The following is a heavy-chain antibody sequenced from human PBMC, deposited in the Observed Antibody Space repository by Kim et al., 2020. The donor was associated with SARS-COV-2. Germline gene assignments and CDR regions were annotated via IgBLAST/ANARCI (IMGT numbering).Heavy chain of an antibody. V-gene: IGHV5-10-1*01. D-gene: IGHD3-10*01. CDR3: ARQGCYHCSGTGSHVDP. CDR1: GYSFTSYW. CDR2: IDPSDSYT. J-gene: IGHJ5*02. Sequence: GESLKISCKGSGYSFTSYWISWVRQMPGKGLEWMGRIDPSDSYTNYSPSFQGHVTISADKSISTAYLQWSSLKASDTAMYYCARQGCYHCSGTGSHVDPWGQGTLVTVSP.